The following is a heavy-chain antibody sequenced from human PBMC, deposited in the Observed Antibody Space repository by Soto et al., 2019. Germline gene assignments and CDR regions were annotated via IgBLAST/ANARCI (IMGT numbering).Heavy chain of an antibody. V-gene: IGHV1-24*01. CDR2: FDPEEDET. Sequence: SVKVSCKVSGYTFPDLSVHSVRQAPGKGLEWMGGFDPEEDETIYAQKFKGRVAMTEDTSTDTAYMELSSLRSEDTAMYYCATGGGFWMLGHTSPFCYGLDFWTHGTSVPVSS. CDR3: ATGGGFWMLGHTSPFCYGLDF. J-gene: IGHJ6*02. CDR1: GYTFPDLS. D-gene: IGHD2-2*03.